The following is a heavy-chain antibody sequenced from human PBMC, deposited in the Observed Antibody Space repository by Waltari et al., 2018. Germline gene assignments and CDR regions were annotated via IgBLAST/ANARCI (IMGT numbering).Heavy chain of an antibody. D-gene: IGHD4-17*01. J-gene: IGHJ4*02. CDR1: GYSFNGYY. CDR3: ARDPRWAVTKDYFDF. CDR2: ISPKSGVT. Sequence: QVQLVQSGAEVKKPGASVKVSCKASGYSFNGYYIHWVRQAPGQGLEWMGWISPKSGVTNYAQKVQARVTMTRDTSISTAYLELSRLTSDDTAIYYCARDPRWAVTKDYFDFWGQGTLVTVSS. V-gene: IGHV1-2*02.